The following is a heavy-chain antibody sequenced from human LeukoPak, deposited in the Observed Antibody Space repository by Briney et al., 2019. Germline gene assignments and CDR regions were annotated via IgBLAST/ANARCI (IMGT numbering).Heavy chain of an antibody. D-gene: IGHD6-13*01. CDR2: ISSNGGTT. CDR1: GFTFASHA. J-gene: IGHJ6*03. V-gene: IGHV3-23*01. Sequence: GGSLRLSCAASGFTFASHAMTWVRHAPGRGLEWVSSISSNGGTTKYADSVKGRFTVSRDNSKNTLYLQMNSLRAEDTAVYSCVKYRGSSWSSLSMDVWGKGTTVTVSS. CDR3: VKYRGSSWSSLSMDV.